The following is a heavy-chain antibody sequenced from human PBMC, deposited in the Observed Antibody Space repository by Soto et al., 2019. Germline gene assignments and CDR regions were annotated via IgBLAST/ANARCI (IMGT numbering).Heavy chain of an antibody. CDR2: IYYSGST. CDR3: ARLLFWPPNWFDP. Sequence: QLQLQESGPGLVKPSETLSLTCTVSGGSISSSSYYWGWIRQPPGKGLEWIGSIYYSGSTYYNPSLRSRVTISVDTSKNQFSLKLSSVTAADTAVYYCARLLFWPPNWFDPWGQGTLVTVSS. J-gene: IGHJ5*02. D-gene: IGHD3-3*01. CDR1: GGSISSSSYY. V-gene: IGHV4-39*01.